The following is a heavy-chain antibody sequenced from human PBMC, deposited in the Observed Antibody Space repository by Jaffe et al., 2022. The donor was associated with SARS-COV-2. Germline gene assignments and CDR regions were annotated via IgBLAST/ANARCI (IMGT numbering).Heavy chain of an antibody. D-gene: IGHD3-10*01. Sequence: QVQLVESGGGVVQPGRSLRLSCAASGFTFSSYAMHWVRQAPGKGLEWVAVISYDGSNKYYADSVKGRFTISRDNSKNTLYLQMNSLRAEDTAVYYCARGNWFGELNRVYWGQGTLVTVSS. CDR2: ISYDGSNK. CDR3: ARGNWFGELNRVY. CDR1: GFTFSSYA. J-gene: IGHJ4*02. V-gene: IGHV3-30*04.